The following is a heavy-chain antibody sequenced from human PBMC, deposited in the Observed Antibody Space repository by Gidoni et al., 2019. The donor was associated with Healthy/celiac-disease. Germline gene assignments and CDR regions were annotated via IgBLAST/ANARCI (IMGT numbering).Heavy chain of an antibody. J-gene: IGHJ3*02. D-gene: IGHD3-16*02. CDR1: GFTFSSYA. CDR2: ISGSGVSS. CDR3: AKVDDPGDYVWGSYRYSAFDI. Sequence: EVQLLESGGGLVQPGGSLRLSCAASGFTFSSYAMTWVRQAPGKGLEWVSSISGSGVSSYNADPVKGRFTISRDNTKTRLYRQMNSRRAEDTAVYYCAKVDDPGDYVWGSYRYSAFDIWGQGTMVTVSS. V-gene: IGHV3-23*01.